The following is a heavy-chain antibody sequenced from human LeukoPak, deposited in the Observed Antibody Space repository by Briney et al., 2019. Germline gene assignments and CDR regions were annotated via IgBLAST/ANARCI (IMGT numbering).Heavy chain of an antibody. D-gene: IGHD3-3*01. CDR1: GFTFSRYW. CDR2: ISGDGRTS. J-gene: IGHJ5*02. CDR3: ARDPYDFSSGDYQANWFDP. V-gene: IGHV3-74*01. Sequence: PGGSLRLSCAGSGFTFSRYWMYWVRQAPGKGLVWVSRISGDGRTSNNADPVKGRFTISRNNAKNILYLQMNILRAEDTAVYYCARDPYDFSSGDYQANWFDPWGQGTLVTVSS.